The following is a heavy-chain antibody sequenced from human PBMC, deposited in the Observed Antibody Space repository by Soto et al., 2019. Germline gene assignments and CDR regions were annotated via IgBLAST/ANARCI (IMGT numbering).Heavy chain of an antibody. D-gene: IGHD2-21*01. V-gene: IGHV3-30*18. CDR3: AKDRIEAPPSNYGMDV. CDR2: ISYDGSNK. CDR1: GFTFSSYG. Sequence: GGSLRLSCAASGFTFSSYGMHWVRQAPGKGLEWVAVISYDGSNKYYADSVKGRFTISRDNSKNTLYLQMNSLRAEDTAVYYCAKDRIEAPPSNYGMDVWGQGTTVTVS. J-gene: IGHJ6*02.